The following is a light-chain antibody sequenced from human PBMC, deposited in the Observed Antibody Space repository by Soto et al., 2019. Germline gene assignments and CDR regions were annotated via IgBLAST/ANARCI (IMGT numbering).Light chain of an antibody. CDR2: EVS. V-gene: IGLV2-23*02. CDR1: SSDVGRYNL. CDR3: CSYASSSTLV. J-gene: IGLJ3*02. Sequence: QSVLTQPASVSGSPGQSITISCTGTSSDVGRYNLVSWYQQHPGKAPKLMIYEVSKRPSGVANRFSGSKSGNTASLTISGLQDEDEADYYCCSYASSSTLVFGGGTKLTVL.